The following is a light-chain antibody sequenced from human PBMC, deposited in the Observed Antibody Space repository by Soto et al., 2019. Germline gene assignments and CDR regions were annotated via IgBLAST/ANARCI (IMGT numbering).Light chain of an antibody. CDR1: SXDVGTYNY. J-gene: IGLJ1*01. Sequence: QSALTQPVSVSGSPGQSITISCTGTSXDVGTYNYVSWYQHHPGKAPKLIIYEVSNRPSGVSNRFSGSKSGSTASLTISGLQAEDEADYHCTSYTRDTALVFGTGTKVTLL. V-gene: IGLV2-14*01. CDR3: TSYTRDTALV. CDR2: EVS.